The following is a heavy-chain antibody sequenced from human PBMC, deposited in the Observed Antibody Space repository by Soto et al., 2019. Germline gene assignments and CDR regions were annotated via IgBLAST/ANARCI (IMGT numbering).Heavy chain of an antibody. CDR1: GFTFSSYA. V-gene: IGHV3-23*01. D-gene: IGHD6-19*01. CDR2: ISGSGGST. CDR3: AKGSSGAVAATWFDY. J-gene: IGHJ5*01. Sequence: GGSLRLSCASSGFTFSSYAMSCVRHSPGKGLEWVSAISGSGGSTYYADSVKGRFTISRDNSKNTLYLQMNSLRAEDTAVYYCAKGSSGAVAATWFDYWGQGTLVTVSS.